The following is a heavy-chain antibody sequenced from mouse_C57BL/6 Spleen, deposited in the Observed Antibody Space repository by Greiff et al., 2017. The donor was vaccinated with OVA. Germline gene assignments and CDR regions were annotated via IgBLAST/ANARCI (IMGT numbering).Heavy chain of an antibody. D-gene: IGHD1-1*01. CDR1: GYTFTDYE. V-gene: IGHV1-15*01. Sequence: QVQLQQSGAELVRPGASVTLSCKASGYTFTDYEMHWVKQTPGHGLEWIGAIDPETGGTAYNQKFKGKAILTADKSSSTAYMELRSLTSEDSAVYYCTRSYYGAMDYWGQGTSVTVSS. J-gene: IGHJ4*01. CDR2: IDPETGGT. CDR3: TRSYYGAMDY.